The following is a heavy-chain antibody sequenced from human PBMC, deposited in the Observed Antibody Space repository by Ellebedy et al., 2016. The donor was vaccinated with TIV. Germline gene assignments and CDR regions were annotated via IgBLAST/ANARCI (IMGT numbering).Heavy chain of an antibody. CDR1: GFTFSSYW. V-gene: IGHV3-7*03. D-gene: IGHD2-15*01. J-gene: IGHJ6*02. CDR2: INEDGSEK. Sequence: GGSLRLSCAASGFTFSSYWINWVRQAPGKGLEWVATINEDGSEKKYVDSVTGRFTISRDNAKKSLYLQMNSLTADDTAVYYCAGDRRGGTFCDVWGQGTSVTVSS. CDR3: AGDRRGGTFCDV.